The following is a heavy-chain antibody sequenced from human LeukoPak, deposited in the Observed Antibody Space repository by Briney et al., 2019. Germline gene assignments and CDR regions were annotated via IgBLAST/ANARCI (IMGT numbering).Heavy chain of an antibody. Sequence: SETLSLTRTVSGVSVTSYYWSWIRQPPGKGLEWIGYISYSGSTNYNPSLKSRVTISVDTSKNQFSLKLSSVTAADTAVYYCARHPDYGGNFDSWGQGTLVTVSS. D-gene: IGHD4-23*01. V-gene: IGHV4-59*08. CDR3: ARHPDYGGNFDS. CDR1: GVSVTSYY. J-gene: IGHJ4*02. CDR2: ISYSGST.